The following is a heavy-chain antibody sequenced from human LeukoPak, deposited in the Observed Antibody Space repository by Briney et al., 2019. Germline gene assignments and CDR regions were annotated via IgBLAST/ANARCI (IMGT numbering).Heavy chain of an antibody. CDR3: AREEDTAMDLDY. D-gene: IGHD5-18*01. J-gene: IGHJ4*02. CDR2: IKRDGSKT. CDR1: GFTFSNYW. V-gene: IGHV3-7*01. Sequence: PGGSLRLSCAASGFTFSNYWMTWVRQAPGKGLEWVANIKRDGSKTSYVDSVRGRFTISRDNAKNSLYLQMNSLRAEDTAVYYCAREEDTAMDLDYWGQGTLVTVSS.